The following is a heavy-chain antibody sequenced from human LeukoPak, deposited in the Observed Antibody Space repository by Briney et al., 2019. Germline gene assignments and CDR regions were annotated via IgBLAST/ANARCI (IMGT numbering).Heavy chain of an antibody. J-gene: IGHJ3*02. V-gene: IGHV1-18*01. CDR3: ARPGRFLEGDDAFDI. D-gene: IGHD3-3*01. Sequence: ASVKVSCKASGSTFTSFAFSWVRQAPGQGLEWMGWISPYNGNAKYAQNLQGRVTMTADTSTRTVYMELRSLRSDDTAVYYCARPGRFLEGDDAFDIWGQGTMVTVSS. CDR1: GSTFTSFA. CDR2: ISPYNGNA.